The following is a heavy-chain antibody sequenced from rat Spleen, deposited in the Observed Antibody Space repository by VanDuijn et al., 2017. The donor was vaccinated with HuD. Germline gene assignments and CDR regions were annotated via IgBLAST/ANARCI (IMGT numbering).Heavy chain of an antibody. Sequence: EVQLVESGGGLVQPGRSMKLSCSASGFTFNSFPMAWVRQAPTKGLEWVATIGSSGGDTFYRDSVQGRFTVSRDNAKSTLYLQMDSLRSEDTATYYCVRQGYLRDWYFDFWGPGTMVTVSS. CDR3: VRQGYLRDWYFDF. J-gene: IGHJ1*01. D-gene: IGHD1-2*01. CDR1: GFTFNSFP. V-gene: IGHV5-46*01. CDR2: IGSSGGDT.